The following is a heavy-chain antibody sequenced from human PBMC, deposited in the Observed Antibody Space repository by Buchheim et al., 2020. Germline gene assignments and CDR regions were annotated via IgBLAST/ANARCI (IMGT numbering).Heavy chain of an antibody. CDR2: IKQDGSEK. V-gene: IGHV3-7*01. J-gene: IGHJ6*02. CDR3: ASKGFYYYYGMDV. Sequence: EVQLVESGGGLVQPGGSLRLSCAASGFTFSNYWMSWVRQAPGKGLEWVANIKQDGSEKYYVDSVKGRFTISRDNDKNLLYPQMSSLRAEDTAVYYCASKGFYYYYGMDVWGRGTT. CDR1: GFTFSNYW.